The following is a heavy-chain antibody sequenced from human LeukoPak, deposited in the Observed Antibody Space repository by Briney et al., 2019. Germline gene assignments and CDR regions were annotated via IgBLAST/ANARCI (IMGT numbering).Heavy chain of an antibody. CDR1: GFTVTDNY. CDR3: ARANPVYGDYDY. D-gene: IGHD4-17*01. V-gene: IGHV3-53*01. J-gene: IGHJ4*01. CDR2: IYPDGRT. Sequence: PRRSLRLSCAVSGFTVTDNYMSWVRQAPGKGLQWVSVIYPDGRTYYADSVKGRVTIPRDISRNTLLLQMNNLRADDTAVHYCARANPVYGDYDYWGQGTLVTVSS.